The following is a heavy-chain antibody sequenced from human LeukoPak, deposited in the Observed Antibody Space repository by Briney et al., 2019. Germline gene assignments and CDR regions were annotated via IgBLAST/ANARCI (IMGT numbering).Heavy chain of an antibody. D-gene: IGHD2-15*01. CDR2: IYPGDSDT. CDR1: GYSFTSYW. CDR3: ARGYCSGGSCYHAPFDY. J-gene: IGHJ4*02. Sequence: GESLKISCKGSGYSFTSYWIGWVRQMPGKGLEWMGIIYPGDSDTRYSPSFQGQVTISADKSISTAYPQWSSLKASDTAMYYCARGYCSGGSCYHAPFDYWGQGTLVTVSS. V-gene: IGHV5-51*01.